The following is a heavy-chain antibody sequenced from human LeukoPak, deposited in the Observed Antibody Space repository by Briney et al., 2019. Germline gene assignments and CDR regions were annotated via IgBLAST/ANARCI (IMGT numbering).Heavy chain of an antibody. D-gene: IGHD2-2*01. CDR3: ARANRYCSSTSCAKPGMDV. CDR1: GGTFSSYA. J-gene: IGHJ6*02. V-gene: IGHV1-69*13. Sequence: GASVKVSCKASGGTFSSYAISWVRQAPGQGLEWMGGIIPIFGTANYAQKFQGRVTITADESTSTACMELSSLRSEDTAVYYCARANRYCSSTSCAKPGMDVWGQGTTVTVSS. CDR2: IIPIFGTA.